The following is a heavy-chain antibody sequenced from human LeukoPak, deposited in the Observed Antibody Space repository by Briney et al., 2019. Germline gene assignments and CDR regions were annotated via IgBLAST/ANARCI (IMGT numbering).Heavy chain of an antibody. V-gene: IGHV4-59*01. D-gene: IGHD6-13*01. CDR1: GGSISSYY. CDR2: IYYSGST. Sequence: SETLSLTCTVSGGSISSYYWSWIRQPPGKGLEWIGYIYYSGSTNYNPSLKSRVTISVDTSKNQFSLKLSSVTPADTAVYYCARTRQQLAHDAFDIWGQGTMVTVSS. J-gene: IGHJ3*02. CDR3: ARTRQQLAHDAFDI.